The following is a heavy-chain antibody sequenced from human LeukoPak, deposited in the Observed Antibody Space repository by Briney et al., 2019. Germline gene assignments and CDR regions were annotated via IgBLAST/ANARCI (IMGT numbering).Heavy chain of an antibody. CDR2: INHSRST. CDR1: GGSFSGYY. CDR3: ARARLGSRGPVVPAARREGFQH. Sequence: PSETLSLTCAVYGGSFSGYYWSWIRQPPGKGLEWIGEINHSRSTNYNPSLKSRVTISVDTSKNQFSLKLSSVTAADTAVYYCARARLGSRGPVVPAARREGFQHWGQGTLVTVSS. V-gene: IGHV4-34*01. D-gene: IGHD2-2*01. J-gene: IGHJ1*01.